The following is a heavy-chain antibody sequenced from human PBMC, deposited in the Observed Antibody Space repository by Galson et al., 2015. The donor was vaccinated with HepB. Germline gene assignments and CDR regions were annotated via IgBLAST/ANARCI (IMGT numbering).Heavy chain of an antibody. CDR1: GGSVSSGSYY. J-gene: IGHJ6*02. CDR2: IYYSGRT. D-gene: IGHD2-15*01. CDR3: ARDIVVVVAATQSGHYYGMDV. V-gene: IGHV4-61*01. Sequence: ETLSLTCTVSGGSVSSGSYYWRWIRQPPGKGLEWIGYIYYSGRTNYNPSLKSRVTISVDTSKNQFSLKLSSVTAADTAVYYCARDIVVVVAATQSGHYYGMDVWGQGTTVTVSS.